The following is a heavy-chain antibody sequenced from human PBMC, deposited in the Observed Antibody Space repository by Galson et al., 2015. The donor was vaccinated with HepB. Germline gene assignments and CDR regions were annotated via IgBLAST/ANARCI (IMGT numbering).Heavy chain of an antibody. V-gene: IGHV3-48*02. CDR2: ISSSSSAI. CDR1: GFTFSNYN. Sequence: SLRLSCAASGFTFSNYNMNWVRQAPGKGLEWVSYISSSSSAIFYADSVKGRFNISRDNAKNLLYPQMNSLSDEDTAVYYCARGTVVTSYDAFDIWGQGTGVIVSS. D-gene: IGHD4-23*01. J-gene: IGHJ3*02. CDR3: ARGTVVTSYDAFDI.